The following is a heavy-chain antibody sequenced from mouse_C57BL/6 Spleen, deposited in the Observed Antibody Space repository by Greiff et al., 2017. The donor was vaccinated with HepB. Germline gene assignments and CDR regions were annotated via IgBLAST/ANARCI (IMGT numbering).Heavy chain of an antibody. Sequence: QVQLKQSGPELVKPGASVKISCKASGYAFSSSWMNWVKQRPGKGLEWIGRIYPGDGDTNYNGKFKGKATLTADKSSSTAYMQLSSLTSEDSAVYFCARGVTTGGYFDYWGQGTTLTVSS. V-gene: IGHV1-82*01. D-gene: IGHD2-2*01. J-gene: IGHJ2*01. CDR2: IYPGDGDT. CDR1: GYAFSSSW. CDR3: ARGVTTGGYFDY.